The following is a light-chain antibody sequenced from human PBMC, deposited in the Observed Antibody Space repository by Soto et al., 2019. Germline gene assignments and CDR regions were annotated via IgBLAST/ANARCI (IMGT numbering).Light chain of an antibody. J-gene: IGLJ1*01. CDR2: EGS. V-gene: IGLV2-23*01. CDR3: CSYARSTTYYV. Sequence: QSALTQPASVSGSPGQSITISCTGTSSDVGSYNLVSWYQQHPGKAPKLMIYEGSKRPSGVSIRFSGSKSGDTASLTISGLQAEDEADYYCCSYARSTTYYVFGTGTKVTVL. CDR1: SSDVGSYNL.